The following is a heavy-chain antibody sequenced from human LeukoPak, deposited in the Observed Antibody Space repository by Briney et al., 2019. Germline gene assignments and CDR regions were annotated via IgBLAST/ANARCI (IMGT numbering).Heavy chain of an antibody. CDR3: ARDFGPYGMDV. CDR1: GFTFSSYW. J-gene: IGHJ6*02. V-gene: IGHV3-74*01. D-gene: IGHD3-16*01. CDR2: INSDASST. Sequence: PGGSLRLSCAASGFTFSSYWMHWVRQAPGKGLVWVSRINSDASSTNYADSVKGRFTISRDNAKNTLYLQMNSLRAEDTAVYYCARDFGPYGMDVWGQGTTVTVSS.